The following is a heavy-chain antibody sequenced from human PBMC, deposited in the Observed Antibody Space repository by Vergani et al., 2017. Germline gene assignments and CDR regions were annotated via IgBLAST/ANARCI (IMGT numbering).Heavy chain of an antibody. J-gene: IGHJ4*02. Sequence: VQLVESGGGLVKPGGSLRLSCAASGFTFSSYSMNWVRQAPGKGLEWVSSISSSSSYIYYADSVKGRFTISRDNAKNSLYLQMNSLRAEDTAVYYCAGEGLGQWLAPGYWGQGTQVTVSS. V-gene: IGHV3-21*01. CDR1: GFTFSSYS. CDR2: ISSSSSYI. CDR3: AGEGLGQWLAPGY. D-gene: IGHD6-19*01.